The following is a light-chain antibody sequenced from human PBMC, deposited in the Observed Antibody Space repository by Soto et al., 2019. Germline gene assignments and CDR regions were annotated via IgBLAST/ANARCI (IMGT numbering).Light chain of an antibody. CDR3: QQRSNWPLLT. Sequence: EIVLTQSPATRSLSPGERATLSCRDSQSVSSYLAWYQQKPGQAPRLLIYDASNRATGIPARFSGSGSGTDFTLTISSLEPEDFAVYYCQQRSNWPLLTFGGGTKVEIK. CDR2: DAS. V-gene: IGKV3-11*01. CDR1: QSVSSY. J-gene: IGKJ4*01.